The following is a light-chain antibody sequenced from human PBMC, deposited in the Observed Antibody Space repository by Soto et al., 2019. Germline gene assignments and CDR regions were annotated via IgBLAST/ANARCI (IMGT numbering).Light chain of an antibody. CDR3: TSYAGTAPHVV. V-gene: IGLV2-14*01. J-gene: IGLJ2*01. CDR2: EVF. Sequence: QSVLTQPASVSGSPGQSITISCTGTISDVGGYNYVSWYQHHPGKAPNLMIYEVFNRPSGVSNRLSGSRSGNTASLTISGLQAEDEGDYYCTSYAGTAPHVVFGGGTKLTVL. CDR1: ISDVGGYNY.